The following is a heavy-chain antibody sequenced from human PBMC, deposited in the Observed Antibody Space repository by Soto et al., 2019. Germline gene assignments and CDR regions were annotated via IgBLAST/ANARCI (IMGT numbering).Heavy chain of an antibody. CDR1: GYTFTSYY. V-gene: IGHV1-46*01. Sequence: QVQLVQSGAEVKKPGASVKVSCKASGYTFTSYYMHWVRQAPGQGLEWMGIINPSGGSTSYAQKFQGRGTMTRDTSTSTVYMEMSSLRSEDTAVYYCARGDLPDGYLGYWGQGTLVTVSS. CDR3: ARGDLPDGYLGY. J-gene: IGHJ4*02. CDR2: INPSGGST.